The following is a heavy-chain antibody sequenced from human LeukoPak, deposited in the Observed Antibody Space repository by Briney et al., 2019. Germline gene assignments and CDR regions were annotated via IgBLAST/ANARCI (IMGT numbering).Heavy chain of an antibody. J-gene: IGHJ4*02. Sequence: PSETLSLTCTVSGYSISSGYYWGWIRQPPGKGLEWIGSIYYSGSTYYNPSLKSRVTISVDTSKNQFSLKLSSVTAADTAVYYCAKMTTVTTPPSYWGQGTLVTVSS. CDR3: AKMTTVTTPPSY. CDR1: GYSISSGYY. CDR2: IYYSGST. D-gene: IGHD4-17*01. V-gene: IGHV4-38-2*02.